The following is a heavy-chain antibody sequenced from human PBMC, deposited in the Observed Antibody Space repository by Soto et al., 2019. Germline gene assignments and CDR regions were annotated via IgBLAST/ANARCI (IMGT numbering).Heavy chain of an antibody. Sequence: ASVKVSCKASGYTFTSYAMHWVRQAPGQRLEWMGWINAGNGNTKYSQKFQGRVTITRDTSASTAYMELSSLRSEDTAVYYCARDLVPAAVIGWFDPWGQGTLVTVS. J-gene: IGHJ5*02. CDR2: INAGNGNT. V-gene: IGHV1-3*01. CDR3: ARDLVPAAVIGWFDP. CDR1: GYTFTSYA. D-gene: IGHD2-2*01.